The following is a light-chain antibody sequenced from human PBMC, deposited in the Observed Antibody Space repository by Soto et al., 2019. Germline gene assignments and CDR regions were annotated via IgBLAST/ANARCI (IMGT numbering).Light chain of an antibody. CDR2: GNF. CDR3: QSYDTSLRVVV. V-gene: IGLV1-40*01. Sequence: QSALTQPPSVSGAPGQRVTISCTGSSSNIGAGYDVHWYQQLPETAPKLLIYGNFNRPSGVPDRFSGSKSGTSASRASTGLQAEDEADYYCQSYDTSLRVVVFAGGTKLTVL. J-gene: IGLJ2*01. CDR1: SSNIGAGYD.